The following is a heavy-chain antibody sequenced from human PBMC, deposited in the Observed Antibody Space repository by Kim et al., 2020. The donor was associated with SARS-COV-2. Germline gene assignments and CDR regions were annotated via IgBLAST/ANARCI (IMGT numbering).Heavy chain of an antibody. D-gene: IGHD6-13*01. CDR1: GGSISSSSYY. Sequence: SETLSLTCTVSGGSISSSSYYWGWIRQPPGKGLEWIGSIYYSGSTYYNPSLKSRVTISVDTSKNQFSLKLSSVTAADTAVYYCARDRGIAAAAIYYYYGMAVWGQGTTVTVSS. CDR2: IYYSGST. V-gene: IGHV4-39*07. J-gene: IGHJ6*02. CDR3: ARDRGIAAAAIYYYYGMAV.